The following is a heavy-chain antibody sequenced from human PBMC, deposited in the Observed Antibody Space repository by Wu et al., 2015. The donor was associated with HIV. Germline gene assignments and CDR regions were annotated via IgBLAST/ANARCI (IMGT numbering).Heavy chain of an antibody. J-gene: IGHJ6*02. V-gene: IGHV1-46*02. D-gene: IGHD2-21*02. Sequence: QVQLVQSGAEVKTPGASVKISCRASVFSFNTYYMDWVRQAPGQGLEWMGFVNPAGGNTVAQKFQGRLTMTRDTSTSTDYMELTSLTSEDTAVYYCARGGGGDFQRSYYYYGMDVWGQGTTVTVSS. CDR3: ARGGGGDFQRSYYYYGMDV. CDR1: VFSFNTYY. CDR2: VNPAGGNT.